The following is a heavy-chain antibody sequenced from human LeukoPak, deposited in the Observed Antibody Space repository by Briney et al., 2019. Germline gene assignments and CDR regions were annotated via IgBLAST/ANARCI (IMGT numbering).Heavy chain of an antibody. V-gene: IGHV3-7*01. CDR3: ARYYYDSSGYYYFDY. J-gene: IGHJ4*02. D-gene: IGHD3-22*01. CDR1: GFIFNGHW. Sequence: GGSLRLSCAASGFIFNGHWMSWVRQAPGKGLEWVASIKEDGIKTYYVDSVKGRFTLSRDNAKKSLYLQMDSLRAEDTAVFYCARYYYDSSGYYYFDYWGQGTLVTVSS. CDR2: IKEDGIKT.